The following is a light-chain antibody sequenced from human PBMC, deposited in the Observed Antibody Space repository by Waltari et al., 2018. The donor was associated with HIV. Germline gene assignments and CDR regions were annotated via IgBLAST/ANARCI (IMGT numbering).Light chain of an antibody. CDR1: NRNTSIFNL. CDR2: GVT. V-gene: IGLV2-14*01. J-gene: IGLJ2*01. Sequence: QSALTQPASVSGSPGQSLTITCTGTNRNTSIFNLLSWYQQYPGKAPQLIIYGVTSRPPGVSNRFSGSKSGNTASLTISGLQTDDEAEYYCNSYSSDDTVVFGGGTKLTVL. CDR3: NSYSSDDTVV.